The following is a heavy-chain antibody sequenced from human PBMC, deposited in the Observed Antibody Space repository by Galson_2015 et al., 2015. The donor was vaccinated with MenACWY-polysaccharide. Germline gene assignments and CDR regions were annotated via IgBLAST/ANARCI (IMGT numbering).Heavy chain of an antibody. D-gene: IGHD3-3*01. CDR3: AHRKLITVFGLVTDVGLYFDY. J-gene: IGHJ4*02. V-gene: IGHV2-5*02. CDR1: GLSLSTSGVG. Sequence: PALVKPTQTLTLTCTFSGLSLSTSGVGVGWIRQPPGKAPEWLALVYWDDGKRYSPSLTNRVTVTKDTSKNQVVLSMTNMDPVDTATYFCAHRKLITVFGLVTDVGLYFDYWSQGTLVTVSS. CDR2: VYWDDGK.